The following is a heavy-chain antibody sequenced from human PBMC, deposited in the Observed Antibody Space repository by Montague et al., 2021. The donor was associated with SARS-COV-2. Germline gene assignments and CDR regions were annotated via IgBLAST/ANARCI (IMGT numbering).Heavy chain of an antibody. Sequence: SETLSLTCAVSGGSISSSNWWGWVRQPPGKGLEWIGEIYHSGSTXYNPSLKSRVTISVDKSKNQFSLKLSSVTAADTAVYYCARESSGCFFRRCSRYGMDVWGQGTTVTVSS. CDR2: IYHSGST. CDR3: ARESSGCFFRRCSRYGMDV. D-gene: IGHD6-19*01. J-gene: IGHJ6*02. V-gene: IGHV4-4*02. CDR1: GGSISSSNW.